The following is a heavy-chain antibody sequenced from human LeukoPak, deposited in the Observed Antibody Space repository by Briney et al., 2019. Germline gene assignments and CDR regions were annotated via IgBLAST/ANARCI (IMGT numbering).Heavy chain of an antibody. V-gene: IGHV1-69*13. CDR2: IIPIFGTA. J-gene: IGHJ3*02. CDR3: ARGYYDSSGYYYQDAFDI. D-gene: IGHD3-22*01. CDR1: GGTFSSYA. Sequence: SVKVSCKASGGTFSSYAISWVRQAPGQGLEWMGGIIPIFGTANYAQKFKGRVMITADESTSTAYMELSSLRSEDTAVYYCARGYYDSSGYYYQDAFDIWGQGTMVTVSS.